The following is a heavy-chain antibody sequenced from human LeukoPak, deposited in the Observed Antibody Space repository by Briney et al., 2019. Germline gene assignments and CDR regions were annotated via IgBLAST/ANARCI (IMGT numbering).Heavy chain of an antibody. J-gene: IGHJ5*02. V-gene: IGHV4-59*01. Sequence: SETLSLTCTVSGGSISSYYWSWIRQPPGKGLEWIGYIYYSGSTNYNPSLKSRVTISVDTSKNQFSLKLSSVTAADTAVYYCARGRPAAPFLYGDYPHWFDPWGQGTLVTVSS. D-gene: IGHD4-17*01. CDR3: ARGRPAAPFLYGDYPHWFDP. CDR1: GGSISSYY. CDR2: IYYSGST.